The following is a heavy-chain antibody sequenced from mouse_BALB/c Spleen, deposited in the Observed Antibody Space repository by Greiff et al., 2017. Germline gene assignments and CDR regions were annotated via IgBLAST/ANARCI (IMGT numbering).Heavy chain of an antibody. J-gene: IGHJ3*01. CDR2: IYPGNSDT. CDR1: GYTFTSYW. D-gene: IGHD2-12*01. Sequence: VQLKESGTVLARPGASVKMSCKASGYTFTSYWMHWVKQRPGQGLEWIGAIYPGNSDTSYNQKFKGKAKLTAVTSTSTAYMELSSLTNEDSAVYYCTRIYDEFAYWGQGTLVTVSA. CDR3: TRIYDEFAY. V-gene: IGHV1-5*01.